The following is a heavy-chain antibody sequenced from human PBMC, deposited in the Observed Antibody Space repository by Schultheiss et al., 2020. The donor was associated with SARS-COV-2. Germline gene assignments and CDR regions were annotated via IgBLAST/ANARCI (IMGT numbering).Heavy chain of an antibody. V-gene: IGHV3-23*01. CDR3: AKGTSQYDILTGYYKDY. Sequence: GGSLRLSCAASGFTFSSYAMSWVRQAPGKGLEWVSAISGSGGSTYYADSVKGRFTISRDNSKNTLYLQMNSLRAEETAVYYCAKGTSQYDILTGYYKDYWGQGTLVTVSS. J-gene: IGHJ4*02. CDR1: GFTFSSYA. CDR2: ISGSGGST. D-gene: IGHD3-9*01.